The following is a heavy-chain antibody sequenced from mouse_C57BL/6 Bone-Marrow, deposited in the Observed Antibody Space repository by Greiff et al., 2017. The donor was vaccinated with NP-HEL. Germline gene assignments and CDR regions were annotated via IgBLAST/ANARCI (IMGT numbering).Heavy chain of an antibody. Sequence: EVQLKESVAELVRPGASVKLSCTASGFHIKNTYMHWVKQRPEQGLEWIGRIDPANGNTKYAPKFQGKATITADTSSNTAYLQLSSLTSEDTAIYYCARFWLYYFGYWGQGTTLTVSS. D-gene: IGHD2-2*01. V-gene: IGHV14-3*01. J-gene: IGHJ2*01. CDR2: IDPANGNT. CDR3: ARFWLYYFGY. CDR1: GFHIKNTY.